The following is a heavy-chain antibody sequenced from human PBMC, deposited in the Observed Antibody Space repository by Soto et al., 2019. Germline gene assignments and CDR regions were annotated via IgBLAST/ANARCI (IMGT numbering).Heavy chain of an antibody. CDR3: ARVNYDSSGYADY. J-gene: IGHJ4*02. CDR1: GGSISSGDYY. V-gene: IGHV4-31*03. Sequence: PSETLSLTCTVSGGSISSGDYYWSWIRQHPGKGLEWVGYVYYSGSTYYNPSLKSRVTISVDTSKNQFSLKLSSVTAADTAVYYCARVNYDSSGYADYWGQGTLVTVS. CDR2: VYYSGST. D-gene: IGHD3-22*01.